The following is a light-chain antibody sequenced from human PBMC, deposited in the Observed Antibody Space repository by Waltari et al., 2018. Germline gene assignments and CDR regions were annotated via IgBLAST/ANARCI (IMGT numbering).Light chain of an antibody. V-gene: IGKV1-5*03. J-gene: IGKJ1*01. CDR1: QNINDW. CDR2: RAS. CDR3: LQYDLHPWT. Sequence: DIQMTQSPSPVPASVGDRVTLTRRASQNINDWLAWYQQKPGKAPKLLIHRASTLDSGAPSRFSGSGFGTEFTLTINSLQPDDFSTYYCLQYDLHPWTFGQGTQVQIK.